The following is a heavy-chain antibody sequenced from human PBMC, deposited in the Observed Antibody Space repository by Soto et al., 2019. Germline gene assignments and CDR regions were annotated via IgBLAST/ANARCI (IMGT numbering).Heavy chain of an antibody. D-gene: IGHD6-19*01. CDR3: ARDSRGGYSSGWFYYYGMDV. Sequence: SQTLSLTCAISGDSVSGNSAAWNWIRQSPSRGLEWLGRTYYRSKWYNDYAVSVKSRLTINPDTSKNQFSLQLNSVTPEDTAVYYCARDSRGGYSSGWFYYYGMDVWGQGTTVTVSS. V-gene: IGHV6-1*01. CDR1: GDSVSGNSAA. J-gene: IGHJ6*02. CDR2: TYYRSKWYN.